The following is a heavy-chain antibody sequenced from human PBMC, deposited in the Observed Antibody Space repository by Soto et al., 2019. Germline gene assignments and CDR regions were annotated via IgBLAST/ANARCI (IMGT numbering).Heavy chain of an antibody. Sequence: QLQLQESGPGLVKPSETLSLTCTVSGGSISSSSYYWGWIRQPPGKGLEWIGSIYYSGSTYHNPSHKSRVSIFLDTSKILYSLKLSCVTGAESGVDFCVRIERRYGDDFDWGCYHDGWYSDYWGQETLVTVSS. J-gene: IGHJ4*02. V-gene: IGHV4-39*01. D-gene: IGHD3-16*02. CDR2: IYYSGST. CDR1: GGSISSSSYY. CDR3: VRIERRYGDDFDWGCYHDGWYSDY.